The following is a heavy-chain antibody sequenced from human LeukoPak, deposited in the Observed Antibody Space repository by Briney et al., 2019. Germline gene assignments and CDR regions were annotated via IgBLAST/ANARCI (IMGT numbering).Heavy chain of an antibody. J-gene: IGHJ4*02. CDR3: AKDGGYCSSTSCYGGFFDY. D-gene: IGHD2-2*01. CDR2: ISWNSGSI. V-gene: IGHV3-9*01. CDR1: GFTFDDYA. Sequence: PGRSLRLSCAASGFTFDDYAMHWVRQAPGKGLEWVSGISWNSGSIGYADSVKGRFTISRDNAKNSLYLQMNSLRAEDTALYYCAKDGGYCSSTSCYGGFFDYWGQGTLVTVSS.